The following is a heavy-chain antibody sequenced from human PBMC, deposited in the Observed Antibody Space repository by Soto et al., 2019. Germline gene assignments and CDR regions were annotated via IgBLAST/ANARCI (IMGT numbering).Heavy chain of an antibody. CDR1: GFTFSSYS. J-gene: IGHJ4*02. Sequence: PGGSLRLSCAASGFTFSSYSMNWVRQAPGKGLEWVSSISSSSSYIYYADSVKGRFTISRDNAKNSLYLQMNSLRAEDTAVYYCARDSTGSSWYPPVDYWGQGTLVTVS. D-gene: IGHD6-13*01. V-gene: IGHV3-21*01. CDR2: ISSSSSYI. CDR3: ARDSTGSSWYPPVDY.